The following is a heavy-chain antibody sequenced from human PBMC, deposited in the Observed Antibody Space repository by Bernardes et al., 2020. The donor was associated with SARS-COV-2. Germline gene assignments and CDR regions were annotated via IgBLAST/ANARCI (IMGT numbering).Heavy chain of an antibody. J-gene: IGHJ6*02. CDR3: ARRRYGDFGVDV. Sequence: GGSLKISRKGPDYTFTNYWIGWVRQMPGKGLEWMGIIYPGDPDTKHSPSFQRRATIPADKSVNTAYLQWSSLKASDTGVYYCARRRYGDFGVDVWGQGTTVTVSS. CDR2: IYPGDPDT. D-gene: IGHD4-17*01. V-gene: IGHV5-51*01. CDR1: DYTFTNYW.